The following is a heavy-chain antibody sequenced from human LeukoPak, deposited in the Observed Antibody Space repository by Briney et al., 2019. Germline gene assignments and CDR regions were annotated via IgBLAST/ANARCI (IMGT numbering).Heavy chain of an antibody. J-gene: IGHJ4*02. D-gene: IGHD3-22*01. V-gene: IGHV3-11*01. CDR1: GFTFSDYY. Sequence: GGSLRLSCAASGFTFSDYYMSWIRQAPGKGLEWVSYISSSGSTIYYADSVKGRFTISRDNAKNTLYLQINSLRAEDTAVYYCARAREDPSSGYYSIWGQGTLVTVSS. CDR3: ARAREDPSSGYYSI. CDR2: ISSSGSTI.